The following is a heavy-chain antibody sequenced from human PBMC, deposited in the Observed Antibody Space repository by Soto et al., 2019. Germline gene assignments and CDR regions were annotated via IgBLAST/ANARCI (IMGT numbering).Heavy chain of an antibody. CDR3: AKPSAYGDFAESFDS. CDR1: GFTFNNYA. V-gene: IGHV3-23*01. D-gene: IGHD4-17*01. J-gene: IGHJ4*02. CDR2: IGGRGGNT. Sequence: EVHLLESGGGLVQRGGSLRLSCVASGFTFNNYAMNWVRQAPGKGLEWVSNIGGRGGNTFYADSMRGRFTISRDNSKNTVYLQMNNLRVEDSATYYCAKPSAYGDFAESFDSWGQGTLVTVSP.